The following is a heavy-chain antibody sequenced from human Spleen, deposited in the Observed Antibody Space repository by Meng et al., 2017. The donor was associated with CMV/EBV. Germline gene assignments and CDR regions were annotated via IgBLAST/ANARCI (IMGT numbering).Heavy chain of an antibody. CDR3: ARYLPAARNWFDP. CDR2: IYYSGST. V-gene: IGHV4-59*01. J-gene: IGHJ5*02. Sequence: GSLRLSCTVSGGSISSYYWSWIRQPPGKGLEWIGYIYYSGSTNYNPSLKSRVTISVVTSKNQFSLKLSSVTAADTAVYYCARYLPAARNWFDPWGQGTLVTVSS. D-gene: IGHD2-2*01. CDR1: GGSISSYY.